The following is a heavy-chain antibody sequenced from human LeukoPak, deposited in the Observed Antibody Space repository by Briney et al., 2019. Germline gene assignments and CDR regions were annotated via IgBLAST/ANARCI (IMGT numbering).Heavy chain of an antibody. CDR1: GFTFSSYW. Sequence: PGGSLRLSCAGSGFTFSSYWMHWVRQAPGKGLVWVSRINSDGSSTSYADSVKGRFTISRDNAMNTLYLQMNSLRAEDTAVYYCARQLGYCSSTSCYAGLDYWGQGTLVTVSS. CDR3: ARQLGYCSSTSCYAGLDY. V-gene: IGHV3-74*01. D-gene: IGHD2-2*01. CDR2: INSDGSST. J-gene: IGHJ4*02.